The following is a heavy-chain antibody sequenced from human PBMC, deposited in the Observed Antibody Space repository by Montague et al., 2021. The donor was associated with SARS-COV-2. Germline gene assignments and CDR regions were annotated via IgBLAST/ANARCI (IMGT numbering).Heavy chain of an antibody. CDR2: IYYTGST. J-gene: IGHJ6*02. CDR1: GGSISSYY. V-gene: IGHV4-59*13. D-gene: IGHD3-10*01. CDR3: ARGHYYGRKDYGYGVDV. Sequence: SETLSLTCTVSGGSISSYYWTWIRQPPGKGLEWIGYIYYTGSTNYNPSLESRVTISLDTSKNQFSLKLSSVTAADTAVYYCARGHYYGRKDYGYGVDVWGQGTMVTVSS.